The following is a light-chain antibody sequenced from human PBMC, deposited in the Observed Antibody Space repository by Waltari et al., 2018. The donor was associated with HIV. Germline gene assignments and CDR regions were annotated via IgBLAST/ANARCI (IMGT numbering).Light chain of an antibody. CDR1: NIGSNS. CDR2: YNS. Sequence: SHVLSQPPSVSVAPGKTASVTCGGANIGSNSVHWYQQRPGQAPLLIIFYNSDRPSGIPERFSGSNSVGTATLTISRVEAGDEADYYCQVWDPLSDHPVFGTGTKVTVL. V-gene: IGLV3-21*04. CDR3: QVWDPLSDHPV. J-gene: IGLJ1*01.